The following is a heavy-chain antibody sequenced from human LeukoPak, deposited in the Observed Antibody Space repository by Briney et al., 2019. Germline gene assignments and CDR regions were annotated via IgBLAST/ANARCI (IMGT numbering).Heavy chain of an antibody. Sequence: SETLSLTCTVSGGSISSSSYYWGWIRQPPGKGLESIGNIYYTGSTYYNPSLKSRVTMSADTSKNQFSLKMSSVTAADTAVYYCAKYGFSYCNGNSCIPHWGQGTLVTVSS. CDR2: IYYTGST. V-gene: IGHV4-39*07. D-gene: IGHD2-2*01. J-gene: IGHJ4*02. CDR1: GGSISSSSYY. CDR3: AKYGFSYCNGNSCIPH.